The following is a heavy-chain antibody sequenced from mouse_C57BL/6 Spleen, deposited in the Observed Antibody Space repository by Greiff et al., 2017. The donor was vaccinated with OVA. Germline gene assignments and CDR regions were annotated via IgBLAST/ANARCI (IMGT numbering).Heavy chain of an antibody. CDR2: INPNNGGT. D-gene: IGHD2-4*01. CDR1: GYTFTDYY. J-gene: IGHJ1*03. CDR3: ARRDYHWYFDV. Sequence: VQLQQSGPELVKPGASVKISCKASGYTFTDYYMNWVKQSHGKSLEWIGDINPNNGGTSYNQKFKGKATLTVDKSSSTAYMELRSLTSEDSAVYYCARRDYHWYFDVWGTGTTVTVSS. V-gene: IGHV1-26*01.